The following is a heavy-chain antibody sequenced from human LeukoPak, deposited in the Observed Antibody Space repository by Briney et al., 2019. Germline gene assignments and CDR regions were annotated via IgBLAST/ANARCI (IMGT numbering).Heavy chain of an antibody. CDR2: ISAYNGNT. CDR3: ARDRSIAVAGRQYYYYGMDV. V-gene: IGHV1-18*01. CDR1: GYTFTSYG. Sequence: GASVKVSCKASGYTFTSYGISWVRQAPGQGLEWMGWISAYNGNTNYAQKLQGRVTMTTDTSTSTAYMELRSLRSDDTAVYYCARDRSIAVAGRQYYYYGMDVWGQGTTVTVSS. D-gene: IGHD6-19*01. J-gene: IGHJ6*02.